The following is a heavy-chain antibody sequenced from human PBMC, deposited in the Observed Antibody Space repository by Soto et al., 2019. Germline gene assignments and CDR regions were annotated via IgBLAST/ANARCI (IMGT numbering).Heavy chain of an antibody. J-gene: IGHJ4*02. CDR3: ARPMDVHRTVYYAI. CDR1: GYSFTNYW. V-gene: IGHV5-51*01. D-gene: IGHD2-2*01. CDR2: INPGDSDA. Sequence: PGESLKISCKGSGYSFTNYWIAWVRRMPGNGLEWMGVINPGDSDARYSPSFQGQVTISVDKSINTAYLQWSSLKASDTAMYFCARPMDVHRTVYYAIWGQGTPVTVSS.